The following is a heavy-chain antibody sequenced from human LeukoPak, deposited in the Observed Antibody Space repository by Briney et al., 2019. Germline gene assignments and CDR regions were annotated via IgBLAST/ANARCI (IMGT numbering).Heavy chain of an antibody. CDR3: ATCSSSWYGFDY. V-gene: IGHV4-59*08. CDR2: IYYSGST. J-gene: IGHJ4*02. D-gene: IGHD6-13*01. Sequence: SGTLSLTCTVSGGSISSYYWSWIRQPPGKGLEWIGYIYYSGSTNYNPSLKSRVTMSVDTSKNQFSLKLNSVTAADTAVYYCATCSSSWYGFDYWGQGTLVTVSS. CDR1: GGSISSYY.